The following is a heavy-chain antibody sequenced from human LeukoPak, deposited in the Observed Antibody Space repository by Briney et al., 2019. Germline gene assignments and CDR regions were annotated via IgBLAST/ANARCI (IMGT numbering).Heavy chain of an antibody. J-gene: IGHJ4*02. CDR3: ARVVVGNYDILTGYYRSDYFDY. Sequence: SETLSLTCTVSGGSISSYYWSWIRQPPGKGLEWIGYIYYSGSTNYNPSLKSRVTISVDTSKNQFSLKLSSVTAADTAVYYCARVVVGNYDILTGYYRSDYFDYWGQGTLVTVSS. CDR2: IYYSGST. D-gene: IGHD3-9*01. V-gene: IGHV4-59*01. CDR1: GGSISSYY.